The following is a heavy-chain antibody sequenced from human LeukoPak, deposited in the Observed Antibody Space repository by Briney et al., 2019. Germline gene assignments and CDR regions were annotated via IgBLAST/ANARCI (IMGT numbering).Heavy chain of an antibody. CDR3: ARDRSSSYTRDWFDP. D-gene: IGHD6-13*01. CDR1: GGSINGYY. V-gene: IGHV4-4*07. CDR2: IYNSESI. Sequence: SETLSLTCTVSGGSINGYYWSWIRQPAGKGLEWIGRIYNSESINYNPSLKSRVTMPIDTSRNQFSLKLNSVTAADTAVYYCARDRSSSYTRDWFDPWGQGALVTVSS. J-gene: IGHJ5*02.